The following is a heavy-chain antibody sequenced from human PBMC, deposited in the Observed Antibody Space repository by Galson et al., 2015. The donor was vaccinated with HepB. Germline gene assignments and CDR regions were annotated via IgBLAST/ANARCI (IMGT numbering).Heavy chain of an antibody. Sequence: SLRLSCAASGFTFSTYAIHWVRQAPGKGLEWVAVISYDGGNEYYADSLEGRFTISRDNSKNTLYLQMNSLRADDTALYYCARTAAPYYYYFGLDVWGQGITVIVSS. CDR2: ISYDGGNE. J-gene: IGHJ6*02. CDR1: GFTFSTYA. D-gene: IGHD6-25*01. CDR3: ARTAAPYYYYFGLDV. V-gene: IGHV3-30*04.